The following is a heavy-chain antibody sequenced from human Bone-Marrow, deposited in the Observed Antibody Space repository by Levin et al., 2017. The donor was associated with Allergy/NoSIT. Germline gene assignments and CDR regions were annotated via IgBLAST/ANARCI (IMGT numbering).Heavy chain of an antibody. D-gene: IGHD1-26*01. V-gene: IGHV3-23*01. CDR2: ISGSGDST. J-gene: IGHJ4*02. CDR1: GFTFSSKA. Sequence: GGSLRLSCAASGFTFSSKAMSWVRQAPGKGLQWVSAISGSGDSTHYADPVRGRFTISRDNSKNTLYLEMNSLRAEDTALYYCASEVWVGELLTIDYWGQGTLVTVSS. CDR3: ASEVWVGELLTIDY.